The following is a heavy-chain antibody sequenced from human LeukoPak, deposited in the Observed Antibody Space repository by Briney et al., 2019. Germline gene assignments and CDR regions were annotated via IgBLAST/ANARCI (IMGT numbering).Heavy chain of an antibody. CDR3: ARADIYNYGRIFDY. CDR2: IYYSGST. Sequence: SETLSLTCTVSGGSISSSSYYWGWIRQPPGKGLEWIGSIYYSGSTYYNPSLKSRVTISVDTSKNQFSLKLSSVTAADTAVYYCARADIYNYGRIFDYWGQGTLVTVSS. CDR1: GGSISSSSYY. V-gene: IGHV4-39*01. D-gene: IGHD5-18*01. J-gene: IGHJ4*02.